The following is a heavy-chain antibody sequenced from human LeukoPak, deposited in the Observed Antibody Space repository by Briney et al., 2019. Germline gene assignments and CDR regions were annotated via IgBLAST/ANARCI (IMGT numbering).Heavy chain of an antibody. J-gene: IGHJ4*02. CDR2: MNPNSGNT. CDR1: GYTFTSYD. D-gene: IGHD4-23*01. CDR3: ARGSARRIYGGNYLSY. Sequence: ASVKVSCKASGYTFTSYDINWVRQATGQGLEWMGWMNPNSGNTGYAQKFQGRVTMTRNTSISTAYMELSSLRSEDTAVYYCARGSARRIYGGNYLSYWGQGTLVTVSS. V-gene: IGHV1-8*01.